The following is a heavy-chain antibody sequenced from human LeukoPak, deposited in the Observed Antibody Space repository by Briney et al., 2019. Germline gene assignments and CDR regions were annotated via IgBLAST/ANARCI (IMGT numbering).Heavy chain of an antibody. CDR1: GGSVSDYY. D-gene: IGHD7-27*01. CDR2: IYHTGST. Sequence: ETLSLTCTISGGSVSDYYWSWIRQSPGKGLEWIGYIYHTGSTSYSPSLKSRVTISADTSQNQFSLKLSSVTAADTAVYYCASRKLGNDYWGQGTLVTVSS. CDR3: ASRKLGNDY. V-gene: IGHV4-59*02. J-gene: IGHJ4*02.